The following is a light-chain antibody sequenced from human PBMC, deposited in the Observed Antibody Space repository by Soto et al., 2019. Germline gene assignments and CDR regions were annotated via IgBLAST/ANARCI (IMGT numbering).Light chain of an antibody. CDR2: GAS. CDR1: ESVRSN. CDR3: QQYNDLPPWT. J-gene: IGKJ1*01. V-gene: IGKV3-15*01. Sequence: EIVMTHTPATLSVSPGDRATLSCRASESVRSNLAWYQKKPGQAPRLLIYGASTRATGIPARFSGSGSGTEFTLTISSLQSEDFAVYYCQQYNDLPPWTFGQGTKVDIK.